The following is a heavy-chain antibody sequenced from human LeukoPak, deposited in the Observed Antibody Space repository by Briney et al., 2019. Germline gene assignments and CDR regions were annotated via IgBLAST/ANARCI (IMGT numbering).Heavy chain of an antibody. V-gene: IGHV3-48*02. J-gene: IGHJ4*02. CDR2: ISSSSTSI. CDR1: GFTFSSYS. CDR3: ARDVGYDLGY. Sequence: GGSLRLSCAASGFTFSSYSMNWVRQAPGKGLEWASYISSSSTSIYYADSVKGRFTISRDNAQNSLYLQMNSLRDEDTAVYYCARDVGYDLGYWGQGTLVTVSS. D-gene: IGHD5-12*01.